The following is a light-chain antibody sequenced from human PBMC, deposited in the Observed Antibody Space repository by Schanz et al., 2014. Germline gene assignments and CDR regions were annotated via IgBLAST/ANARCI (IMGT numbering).Light chain of an antibody. J-gene: IGKJ2*02. CDR2: WGS. Sequence: DIVMTQSPLSLPVTPGEPASISCRSSQSLLHSNGYNYLDWYVQKPGQSPQLLIYWGSNRASGVPDRFSGSGSVTDFTLKISRVEAEDVGVYYCMQALQTPPWTFGQGTKLEIK. CDR1: QSLLHSNGYNY. CDR3: MQALQTPPWT. V-gene: IGKV2-28*01.